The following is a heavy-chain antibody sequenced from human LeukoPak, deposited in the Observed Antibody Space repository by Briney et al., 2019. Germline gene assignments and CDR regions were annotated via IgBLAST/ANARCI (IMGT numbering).Heavy chain of an antibody. D-gene: IGHD5-24*01. CDR1: GYTFNAYY. J-gene: IGHJ6*02. Sequence: ASVKVSCKASGYTFNAYYMHWVRQAPGQGLEWMGWINPNSGGTNYAQNFQGRVTMTRDTSTSTAYMELSRLRSDDTAVYYCARLFLQFACYGLDVWGQGTTVSVSS. CDR2: INPNSGGT. V-gene: IGHV1-2*02. CDR3: ARLFLQFACYGLDV.